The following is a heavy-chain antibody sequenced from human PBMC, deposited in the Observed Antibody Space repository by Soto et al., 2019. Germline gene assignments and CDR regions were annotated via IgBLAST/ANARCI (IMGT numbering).Heavy chain of an antibody. V-gene: IGHV3-66*01. CDR3: AREIFSFKTGTTFDY. CDR2: IHSDGLT. CDR1: GLTVSDNY. D-gene: IGHD1-7*01. Sequence: EVQLVESGGGLVQPGGSLRLSCAASGLTVSDNYMSWVRQAPGKGLEWVSAIHSDGLTFYADSVKGRFSISRDSSKNTLYLQMNSLRAEDTAVFYCAREIFSFKTGTTFDYWGRGTLVTVSS. J-gene: IGHJ4*02.